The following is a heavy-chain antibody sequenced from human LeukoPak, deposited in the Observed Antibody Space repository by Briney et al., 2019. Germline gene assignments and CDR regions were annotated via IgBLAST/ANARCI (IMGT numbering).Heavy chain of an antibody. D-gene: IGHD3-3*01. CDR1: GFTFSTYA. J-gene: IGHJ4*02. CDR3: AREEWYYFDY. V-gene: IGHV3-30-3*01. Sequence: QPGGSLRLSCAASGFTFSTYAIHWVRQAPGKGLEWVAVISYDGSNKYYADSVKGRFTISRDNSKNTVHLQMNSLRAEDTALYYCAREEWYYFDYWGQRTLVTVSS. CDR2: ISYDGSNK.